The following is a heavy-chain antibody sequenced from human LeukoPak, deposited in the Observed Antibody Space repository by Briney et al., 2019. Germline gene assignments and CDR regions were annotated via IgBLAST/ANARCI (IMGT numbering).Heavy chain of an antibody. Sequence: GGSLRLSCAASGFTFSSYSMDWVRQAPGKGLEWVSSISSSSSYIYYADSVKGRFTISRDNAKNSLYLQMNSLRAEDTGVYYCARGSYGFFDYWGQGTLVTVSS. CDR3: ARGSYGFFDY. J-gene: IGHJ4*02. V-gene: IGHV3-21*01. CDR1: GFTFSSYS. CDR2: ISSSSSYI. D-gene: IGHD5-18*01.